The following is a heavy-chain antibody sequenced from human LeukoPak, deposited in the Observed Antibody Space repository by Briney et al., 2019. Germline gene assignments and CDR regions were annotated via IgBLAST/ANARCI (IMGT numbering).Heavy chain of an antibody. CDR3: ARPYSSGILNDAFDI. V-gene: IGHV3-21*01. CDR1: GFSFNTYS. D-gene: IGHD6-19*01. CDR2: ISSSSSYI. Sequence: GGSLRLSCAASGFSFNTYSLNWVRQAPGKGLEWVSSISSSSSYIYYADSVKGRFTISRDNAKNSLYLQMNSLRAEDTAVYYCARPYSSGILNDAFDIWGQGTMVTVSS. J-gene: IGHJ3*02.